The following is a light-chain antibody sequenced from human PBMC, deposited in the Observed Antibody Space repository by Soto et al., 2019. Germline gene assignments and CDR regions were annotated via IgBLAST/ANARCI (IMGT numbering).Light chain of an antibody. V-gene: IGKV1-39*01. CDR2: AAS. CDR1: QTISSY. J-gene: IGKJ1*01. Sequence: DIQMTQTPSSLSASVGDRVTITCRPSQTISSYLNWYQQTPGRAPKLLIYAASSLQGGVPSRFSGSGSGTDFTLTISSLQPEDFATFYCQQTYSTPSTWTFGQGTKVEIK. CDR3: QQTYSTPSTWT.